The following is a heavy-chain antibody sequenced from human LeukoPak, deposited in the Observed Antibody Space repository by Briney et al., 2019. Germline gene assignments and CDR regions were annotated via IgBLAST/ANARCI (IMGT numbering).Heavy chain of an antibody. J-gene: IGHJ3*02. D-gene: IGHD2-15*01. CDR3: ARGRYCSADICSGGDAFDI. CDR2: ICYSGST. V-gene: IGHV4-59*12. CDR1: GGSISSYY. Sequence: PSETLSLTCTVSGGSISSYYWSWIRQPPGKGLEWIGYICYSGSTNYNPSLRSQVTMSVDTSKNQFSLKLSSVTAADTAVYYCARGRYCSADICSGGDAFDIWGQGTMVSVSS.